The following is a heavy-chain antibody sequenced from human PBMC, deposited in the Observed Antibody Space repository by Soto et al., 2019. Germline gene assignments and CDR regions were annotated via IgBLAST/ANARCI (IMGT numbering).Heavy chain of an antibody. D-gene: IGHD6-6*01. V-gene: IGHV4-34*01. CDR3: ARGDSSSLYYYYYMDV. Sequence: QVQLQQWGAGLLKPSETLSLTCAVSGGSFSGYYWSWIRQPPGKGLEWIGDINHSGDTNYNPSIKSRVTLSGDTSKNQFSLKLRSVTAADTAVYYCARGDSSSLYYYYYMDVWGKGTTVTVSS. CDR1: GGSFSGYY. CDR2: INHSGDT. J-gene: IGHJ6*03.